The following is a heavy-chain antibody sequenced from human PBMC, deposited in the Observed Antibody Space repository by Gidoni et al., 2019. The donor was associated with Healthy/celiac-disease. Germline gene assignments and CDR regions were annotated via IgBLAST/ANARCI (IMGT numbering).Heavy chain of an antibody. CDR2: IYYSGST. J-gene: IGHJ4*02. CDR1: GGSISSYY. Sequence: QVQLQESGPGLVKPSETLSLTCPVSGGSISSYYWSWIRQPPGKGLEWIGYIYYSGSTNYNPSLKSRVTISVDTSKNQFSLKLSSVTAADTAVYYCAREADYGDPFDYWGQGTLVTVSS. CDR3: AREADYGDPFDY. V-gene: IGHV4-59*01. D-gene: IGHD4-17*01.